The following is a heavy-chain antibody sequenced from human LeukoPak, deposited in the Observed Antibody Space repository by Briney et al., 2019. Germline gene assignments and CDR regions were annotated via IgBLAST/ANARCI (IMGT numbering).Heavy chain of an antibody. Sequence: ASVKVSCKASGGTFSSYAISWVRQAPGQGLEWMGGIIPIFGTANYAQKFQGRVTITADESTSTAYMELSSLRSEDTAVYYCARANYYYDSSGYYYVAFDIWGQGTMVTVSS. V-gene: IGHV1-69*13. D-gene: IGHD3-22*01. J-gene: IGHJ3*02. CDR3: ARANYYYDSSGYYYVAFDI. CDR1: GGTFSSYA. CDR2: IIPIFGTA.